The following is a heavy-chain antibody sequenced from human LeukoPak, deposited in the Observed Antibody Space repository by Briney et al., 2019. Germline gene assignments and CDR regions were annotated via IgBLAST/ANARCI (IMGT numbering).Heavy chain of an antibody. CDR2: ISSSSSYI. Sequence: PGGSLRLSCAASGFTFSSYSMNWVRQAPGKGLEWVSSISSSSSYIYYADSVKGRFTISRDNAKNSLYLQMNSLRAEDTAVYSCARGADGVSSNSRGWFDPWGQGTLVTVSS. D-gene: IGHD2-15*01. CDR3: ARGADGVSSNSRGWFDP. V-gene: IGHV3-21*01. CDR1: GFTFSSYS. J-gene: IGHJ5*02.